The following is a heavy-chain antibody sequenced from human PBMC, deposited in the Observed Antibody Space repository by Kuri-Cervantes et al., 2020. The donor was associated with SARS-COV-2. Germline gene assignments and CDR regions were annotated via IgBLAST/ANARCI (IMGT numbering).Heavy chain of an antibody. D-gene: IGHD6-13*01. J-gene: IGHJ4*02. CDR3: ARRAAAGTILLDY. CDR1: GGSFRGYY. CDR2: INHSGST. Sequence: SQTLSLTCAVYGGSFRGYYWSWIRQPPGKGLEWIGEINHSGSTNYNPSLKSRVTISVDTSKNQFSLKLSSVTAADTAVYYCARRAAAGTILLDYWGQGTLVTVSS. V-gene: IGHV4-34*01.